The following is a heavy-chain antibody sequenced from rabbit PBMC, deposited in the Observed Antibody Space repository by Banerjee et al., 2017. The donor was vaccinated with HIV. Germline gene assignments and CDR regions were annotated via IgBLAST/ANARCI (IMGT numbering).Heavy chain of an antibody. J-gene: IGHJ3*01. CDR3: ARDSGSGWYLDRLDL. CDR1: GFSYSGGHD. Sequence: QEQLVESGGGLVKPGASLTLTCKASGFSYSGGHDVCWGRQAPGKGLEWIGCIYTGHYGTYYANWAKARFTVSKSSSTTVTLQMTSLTAADTATYFCARDSGSGWYLDRLDLWGQGTLVTVS. V-gene: IGHV1S45*01. D-gene: IGHD1-1*01. CDR2: IYTGHYGT.